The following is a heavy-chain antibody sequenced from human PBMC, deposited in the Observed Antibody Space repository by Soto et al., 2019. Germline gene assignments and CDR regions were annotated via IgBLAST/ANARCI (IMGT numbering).Heavy chain of an antibody. CDR2: IYHSGST. CDR1: GGSISSGGYS. J-gene: IGHJ6*02. Sequence: SETLSLTCAVSGGSISSGGYSWSWIRQPPGKGLEWIGYIYHSGSTYYNPSLKSRVTISVDRSKNQFSLKLSSVTAADTAVYYCARGGSSSYYYYYGMDVWGQGTTVTVSS. D-gene: IGHD6-6*01. V-gene: IGHV4-30-2*01. CDR3: ARGGSSSYYYYYGMDV.